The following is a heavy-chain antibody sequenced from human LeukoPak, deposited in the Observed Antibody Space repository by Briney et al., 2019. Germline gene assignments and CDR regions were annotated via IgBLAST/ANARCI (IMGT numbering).Heavy chain of an antibody. CDR2: ISYDGTNR. V-gene: IGHV3-33*05. CDR1: GFIFSTHG. D-gene: IGHD6-13*01. Sequence: PGRSLRLSCGASGFIFSTHGMHGVRRAPGKGLEGVTFISYDGTNRDYADSVKGRFTISRDNSKNPLSLQMNSLREDDTAIYYCARPRIALAATSYFDYWGQGTLVTVSS. CDR3: ARPRIALAATSYFDY. J-gene: IGHJ4*02.